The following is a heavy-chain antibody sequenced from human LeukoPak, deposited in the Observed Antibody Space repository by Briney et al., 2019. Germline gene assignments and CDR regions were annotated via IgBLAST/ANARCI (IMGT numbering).Heavy chain of an antibody. Sequence: ATVKVSFKASGYAFTSYYIHWVRQAPGQGLEWMGIINPSGGSTSYAQKFQGRVTMTRDTSTSTVYMELSSLRSEDTAVYYCARDLGGRYSNWFDPWGQGTLVTVSS. V-gene: IGHV1-46*01. CDR1: GYAFTSYY. J-gene: IGHJ5*02. D-gene: IGHD6-19*01. CDR3: ARDLGGRYSNWFDP. CDR2: INPSGGST.